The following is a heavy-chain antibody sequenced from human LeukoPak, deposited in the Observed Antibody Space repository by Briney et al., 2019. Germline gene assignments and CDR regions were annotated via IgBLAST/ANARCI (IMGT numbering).Heavy chain of an antibody. D-gene: IGHD5-18*01. J-gene: IGHJ4*02. CDR3: AKRIQSAMATGY. CDR2: ISGSGGNT. Sequence: GGSLRLSCAASGFTFSRNGMTWVRQAPGKGLEWVSAISGSGGNTYYADSVKGRFTISRDNSKNTLYLQMNSLRAEDTAVYYCAKRIQSAMATGYWGQGTLVTVSS. CDR1: GFTFSRNG. V-gene: IGHV3-23*01.